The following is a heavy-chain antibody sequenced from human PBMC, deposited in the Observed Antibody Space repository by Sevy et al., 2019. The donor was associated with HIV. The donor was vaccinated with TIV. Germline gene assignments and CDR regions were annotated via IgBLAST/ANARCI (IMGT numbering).Heavy chain of an antibody. D-gene: IGHD7-27*01. CDR1: GFTVSSNY. J-gene: IGHJ4*02. CDR2: IYSSGNT. Sequence: GGSLRLSCAASGFTVSSNYMSWVRQAPGKGLEWVSVIYSSGNTYYADSVKGRFTISRDNSKNTLYLQMNNLGAEDTAVYYCARFPTGMWRQGTLVTVSS. V-gene: IGHV3-53*01. CDR3: ARFPTGM.